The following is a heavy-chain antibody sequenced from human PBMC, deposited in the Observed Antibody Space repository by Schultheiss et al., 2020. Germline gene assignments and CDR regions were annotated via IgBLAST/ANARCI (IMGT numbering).Heavy chain of an antibody. J-gene: IGHJ4*02. V-gene: IGHV4-34*09. Sequence: SETLSLTCAVYGGSFSGYYWSWIRQPPGKGLEWIGYIYYSGSTYYNPSLKSRVTISVDTSKNQFSLKLSSVTAADTAVYYCARWRGYSYGYFDYWGQGTLVTVSS. CDR3: ARWRGYSYGYFDY. CDR1: GGSFSGYY. D-gene: IGHD5-18*01. CDR2: IYYSGST.